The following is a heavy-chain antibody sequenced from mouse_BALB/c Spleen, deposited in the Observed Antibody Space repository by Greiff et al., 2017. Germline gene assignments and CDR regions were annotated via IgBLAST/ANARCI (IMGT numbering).Heavy chain of an antibody. Sequence: QVQLQQSGPQLVRPGASVKISCKASGYSFTSYWMHWVKQRPGQGLEWIGMIDPSDSETRLNQKFKDKATLTVDKSSSTAYMQLSSPTSEDSAVYYCARFRGTYAMDYWGQGTSVTVSS. CDR2: IDPSDSET. J-gene: IGHJ4*01. V-gene: IGHV1S126*01. CDR1: GYSFTSYW. CDR3: ARFRGTYAMDY. D-gene: IGHD4-1*01.